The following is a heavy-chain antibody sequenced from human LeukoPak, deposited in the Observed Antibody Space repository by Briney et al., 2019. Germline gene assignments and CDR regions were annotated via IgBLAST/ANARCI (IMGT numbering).Heavy chain of an antibody. CDR3: AKEARGVITAPFDY. CDR1: GFTFSSYA. Sequence: AGGSLRLSCAASGFTFSSYAMSWVRQAPGKGLEWVSSINVSGGSTYYADSVKGRFTITRDNSKNTLYLQMNSLRAEDTAVYYCAKEARGVITAPFDYWGQGTLVTVSS. V-gene: IGHV3-23*01. D-gene: IGHD3-10*01. CDR2: INVSGGST. J-gene: IGHJ4*02.